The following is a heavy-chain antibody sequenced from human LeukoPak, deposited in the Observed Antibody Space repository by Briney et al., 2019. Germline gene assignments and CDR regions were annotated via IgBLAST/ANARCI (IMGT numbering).Heavy chain of an antibody. Sequence: GGSLRLSCAASGFTFNSYGMHWVRQAPGKGLEWVAVISYDGSNKYCADSVKGRFTISRDNSKNTLYLQMNSLRAEDTAVYYCAKDLAAAGGYWGQGTLVTVSS. CDR2: ISYDGSNK. CDR3: AKDLAAAGGY. CDR1: GFTFNSYG. J-gene: IGHJ4*02. V-gene: IGHV3-30*18. D-gene: IGHD6-13*01.